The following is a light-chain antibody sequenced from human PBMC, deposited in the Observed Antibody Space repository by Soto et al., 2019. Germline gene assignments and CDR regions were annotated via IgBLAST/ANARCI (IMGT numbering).Light chain of an antibody. V-gene: IGKV1-5*01. CDR2: AAS. Sequence: DIQMIQSPATLSASVGDRITITCRASENIFKYVAWYQQTSGSAPNLLIYAASDLESGGPSRFSGSGSGTEFSLTIDNLQPNDSATYYCQHYNTRSIAFGGGTKVDVK. CDR1: ENIFKY. J-gene: IGKJ4*01. CDR3: QHYNTRSIA.